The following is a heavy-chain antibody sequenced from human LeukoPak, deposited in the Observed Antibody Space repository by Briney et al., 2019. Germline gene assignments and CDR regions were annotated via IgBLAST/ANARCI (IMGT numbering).Heavy chain of an antibody. CDR2: INHIGTT. CDR3: ARLVVTPPQYHYYMDV. V-gene: IGHV4-34*01. CDR1: GGSFNGYY. D-gene: IGHD2-21*02. J-gene: IGHJ6*03. Sequence: SETLSRSCKVSGGSFNGYYWTWIRQPPGKGLEWIAEINHIGTTNHNPTLKSRVTVSTDTSKKQFFLKLTSVTAADTALYYCARLVVTPPQYHYYMDVWGEGTTVTVSS.